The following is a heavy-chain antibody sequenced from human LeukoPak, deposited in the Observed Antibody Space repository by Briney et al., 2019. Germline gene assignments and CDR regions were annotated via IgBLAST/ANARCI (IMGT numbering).Heavy chain of an antibody. J-gene: IGHJ4*02. CDR2: ISSSSSYI. Sequence: GGSLRLSCAASGFIVSGDFMSWVRQAPGKGLEWVSSISSSSSYIYYADSVKGRFTISRDNAKNSLYLQMNSLRAEDTVVYYCARDQGAITMIVVAEGYYFDYWGQGTLVTVSS. CDR1: GFIVSGDF. CDR3: ARDQGAITMIVVAEGYYFDY. D-gene: IGHD3-22*01. V-gene: IGHV3-21*01.